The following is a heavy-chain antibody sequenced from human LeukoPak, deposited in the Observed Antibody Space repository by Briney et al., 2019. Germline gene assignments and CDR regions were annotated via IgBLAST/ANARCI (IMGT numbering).Heavy chain of an antibody. CDR2: ISAYNGNT. CDR3: ARGSWSVWGYGSGSYPRFDY. V-gene: IGHV1-18*01. Sequence: GASVKVSCKASGYTFTSYGISWVRQAPGQGLEWMRWISAYNGNTNYAQKLQGRVTMTRDTSISTAYMELSRLRSDDTAVYYCARGSWSVWGYGSGSYPRFDYWGQGTLVTVSS. CDR1: GYTFTSYG. D-gene: IGHD3-10*01. J-gene: IGHJ4*02.